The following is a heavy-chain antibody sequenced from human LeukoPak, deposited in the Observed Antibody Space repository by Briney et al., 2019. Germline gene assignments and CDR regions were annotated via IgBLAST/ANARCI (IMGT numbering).Heavy chain of an antibody. D-gene: IGHD3-22*01. CDR2: IIPIFGTA. CDR1: GGTFSSYA. V-gene: IGHV1-69*05. J-gene: IGHJ4*02. Sequence: ASVKASCKASGGTFSSYAISWVRQAPGQGLEWMGRIIPIFGTANYAQKFQGRVTITTDESTSTAYMELSSLRSEDTAVYYCARPHYYDSSGYFDWGQGTLVTVSS. CDR3: ARPHYYDSSGYFD.